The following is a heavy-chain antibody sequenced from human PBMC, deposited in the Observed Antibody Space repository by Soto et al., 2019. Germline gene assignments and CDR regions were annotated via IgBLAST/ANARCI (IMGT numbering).Heavy chain of an antibody. J-gene: IGHJ4*02. V-gene: IGHV4-34*01. CDR3: ARAYGGNVFDY. CDR1: GGSFSGYY. D-gene: IGHD4-17*01. Sequence: QVQLQQWGAGLLKPSETLSLTCAVYGGSFSGYYWSWIRQPPGKGLEWIGDINHSGSTNYNPSLKSRVTISVDTSKNQFSLLLSSVTAADTAVYFCARAYGGNVFDYWGQGTLVTVSS. CDR2: INHSGST.